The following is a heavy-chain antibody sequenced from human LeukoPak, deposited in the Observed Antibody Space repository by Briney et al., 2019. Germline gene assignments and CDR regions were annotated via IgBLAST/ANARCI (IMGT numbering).Heavy chain of an antibody. CDR1: GLILRGHA. CDR3: AKGYSSGWTPFDY. Sequence: GGSLRLSCEASGLILRGHAMSWVRQAPGKGLEWVSGIGDSGEIERYADSVKGRFTNSRDNFRNTVYLEMRSLRPEDTAVYYCAKGYSSGWTPFDYWGQGTQVTVSS. CDR2: IGDSGEIE. D-gene: IGHD6-19*01. J-gene: IGHJ4*02. V-gene: IGHV3-23*01.